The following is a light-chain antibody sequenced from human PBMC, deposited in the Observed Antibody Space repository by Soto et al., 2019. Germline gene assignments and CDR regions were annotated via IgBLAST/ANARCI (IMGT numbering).Light chain of an antibody. CDR1: QSVSSY. Sequence: EIVLTQSPATLSLSPGERATLSCRASQSVSSYLAWYQQKPGQAPSLLIYDASNSATGIPARFSGSGSGTDFTLIISSLEPEDFAVYYCQQRSNWPLTFGGGTKVDIK. CDR2: DAS. CDR3: QQRSNWPLT. J-gene: IGKJ3*01. V-gene: IGKV3-11*01.